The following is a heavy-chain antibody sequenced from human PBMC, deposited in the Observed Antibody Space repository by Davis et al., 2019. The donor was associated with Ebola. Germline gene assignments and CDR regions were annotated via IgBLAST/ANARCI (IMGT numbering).Heavy chain of an antibody. Sequence: PSETLSLTCGISGDSVSSNRVAWNWIRQSPSRGLEWLGRTYYRSKWYNDYAVSVKSRITINPDTSKNQFSLQLSSVTPEDTAVYYCARDRDDYGDYYFDSWGQGTLVTVSS. V-gene: IGHV6-1*01. J-gene: IGHJ4*02. CDR2: TYYRSKWYN. CDR1: GDSVSSNRVA. CDR3: ARDRDDYGDYYFDS. D-gene: IGHD4-17*01.